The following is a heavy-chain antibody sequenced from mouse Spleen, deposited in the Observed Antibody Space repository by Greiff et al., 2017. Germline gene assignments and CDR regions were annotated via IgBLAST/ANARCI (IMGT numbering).Heavy chain of an antibody. Sequence: QVQLQQSGAELVKPGASVKLSCKASGYTFTSYWMQWVKQRPGQGLEWIGEIDPSDSYTNYNQKFKGKATLTVDTSSSTAYMQLSSLTSEDSAVYYCARLGLDYWGQGTTLTVSS. CDR3: ARLGLDY. J-gene: IGHJ2*01. CDR2: IDPSDSYT. CDR1: GYTFTSYW. V-gene: IGHV1-50*01. D-gene: IGHD4-1*01.